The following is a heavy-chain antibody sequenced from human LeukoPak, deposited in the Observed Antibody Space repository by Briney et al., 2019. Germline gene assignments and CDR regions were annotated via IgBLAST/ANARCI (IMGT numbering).Heavy chain of an antibody. CDR2: IGDSDTST. D-gene: IGHD4-17*01. V-gene: IGHV3-23*05. CDR1: GFTFSNSA. Sequence: GGSLRLSCVVSGFTFSNSAMTWVRQAPGKGLEWVAIIGDSDTSTNYPDSVRGRFNISRDNSKDTLHLQMDSLRVEDTAVYYCAKGPTLTSFGSWGQGTLVTVSS. CDR3: AKGPTLTSFGS. J-gene: IGHJ4*01.